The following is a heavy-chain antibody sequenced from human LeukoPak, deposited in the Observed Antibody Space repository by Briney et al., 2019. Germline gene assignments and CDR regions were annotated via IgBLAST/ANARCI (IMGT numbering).Heavy chain of an antibody. D-gene: IGHD6-13*01. CDR2: INPNSGGT. J-gene: IGHJ4*02. CDR1: RYTFTGYY. V-gene: IGHV1-2*02. CDR3: ARDNVPYSSSWFFDY. Sequence: ASVKVSCKASRYTFTGYYMHWVRQAPGQGLEWMGWINPNSGGTNYAQKFQGRVTMTRDTSISTAYMELSRLRSDDTAVYYCARDNVPYSSSWFFDYWGQGTPVTVSS.